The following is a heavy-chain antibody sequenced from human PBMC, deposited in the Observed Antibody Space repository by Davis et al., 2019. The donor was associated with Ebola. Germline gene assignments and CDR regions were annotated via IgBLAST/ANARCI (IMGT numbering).Heavy chain of an antibody. CDR1: GGSFSGYY. D-gene: IGHD2-2*01. Sequence: MPSETLSLTCAVYGGSFSGYYWSWIRQPPGKGLEWIGEINHSGSTNYNPSLKSRVTISVDTSKNQFSLKLSSVSAADTAVYYCARGKYQLPRRGWFDPWGQGTLVTVSS. CDR3: ARGKYQLPRRGWFDP. CDR2: INHSGST. V-gene: IGHV4-34*01. J-gene: IGHJ5*02.